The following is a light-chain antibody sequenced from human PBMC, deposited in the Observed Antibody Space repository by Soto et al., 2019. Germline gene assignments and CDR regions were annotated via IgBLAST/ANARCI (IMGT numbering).Light chain of an antibody. CDR1: RSVSSSY. CDR2: GAS. V-gene: IGKV3-20*01. Sequence: IVLTQSPDTLSLSPGERATLYCRASRSVSSSYLAWYQHKAGQAPRLLISGASNRATDIPDRFSGSESGTDVTLTISRLEPDDFGVYDCQHYGSSPPYSFGQGTKLEIK. CDR3: QHYGSSPPYS. J-gene: IGKJ2*01.